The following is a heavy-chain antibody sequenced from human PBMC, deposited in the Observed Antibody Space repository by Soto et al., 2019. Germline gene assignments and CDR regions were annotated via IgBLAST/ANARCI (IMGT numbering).Heavy chain of an antibody. D-gene: IGHD2-2*01. V-gene: IGHV4-31*03. CDR1: GGSISSGGYY. Sequence: SETLSLTCTVSGGSISSGGYYWSWIRQHPGKGLEWIGYIYYSGSTYYNPSLKSRVTISVDTSKNQLSLKLSSVTAADTAVYYCARDSRVVVPAAISGDAFDIWGQGTMVTVSS. CDR2: IYYSGST. CDR3: ARDSRVVVPAAISGDAFDI. J-gene: IGHJ3*02.